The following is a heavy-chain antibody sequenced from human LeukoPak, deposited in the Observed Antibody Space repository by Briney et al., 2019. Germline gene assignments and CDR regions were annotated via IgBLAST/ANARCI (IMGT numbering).Heavy chain of an antibody. J-gene: IGHJ4*02. CDR2: IIPIFGTA. V-gene: IGHV1-69*13. Sequence: LVKVSCKASGGTFSSYAISWVRQAPGQGLEWMGGIIPIFGTANYAQKFQGRVTITADESTSTAYMELSSLRSEDTAVYYCARAVLVRYFDWLLSLDYWGQGTLVTVSS. CDR1: GGTFSSYA. D-gene: IGHD3-9*01. CDR3: ARAVLVRYFDWLLSLDY.